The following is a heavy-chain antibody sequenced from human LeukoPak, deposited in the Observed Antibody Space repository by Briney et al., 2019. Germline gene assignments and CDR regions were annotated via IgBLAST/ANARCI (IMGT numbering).Heavy chain of an antibody. CDR3: ARETPIAAAELDY. CDR1: GDSVSSNSAA. CDR2: TYYRSKWYN. D-gene: IGHD6-13*01. Sequence: SQTLSLTCAISGDSVSSNSAAWNWIRQSPSGGLEWLGRTYYRSKWYNDYAPSVKSRITINPDTSRNQFSLQLNSVTPEDTAVYYCARETPIAAAELDYWGQGTLVTVSS. V-gene: IGHV6-1*01. J-gene: IGHJ4*02.